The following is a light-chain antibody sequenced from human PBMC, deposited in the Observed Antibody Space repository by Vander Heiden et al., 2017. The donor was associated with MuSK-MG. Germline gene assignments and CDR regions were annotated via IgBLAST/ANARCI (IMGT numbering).Light chain of an antibody. CDR1: QRVLYSSNNKTY. V-gene: IGKV4-1*01. J-gene: IGKJ4*01. CDR3: LQDYSSPLT. Sequence: DIVMTQSSDSLAVSLGERATINCKSSQRVLYSSNNKTYLAWYQQKPGQPPKLLIYWASTRESGVPDRFSGSGSGTDFTLTISSLQAEDVAVYFCLQDYSSPLTFGGGTKVEIK. CDR2: WAS.